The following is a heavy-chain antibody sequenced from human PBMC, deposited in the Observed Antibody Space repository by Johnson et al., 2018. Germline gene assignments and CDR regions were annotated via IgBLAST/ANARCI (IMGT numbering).Heavy chain of an antibody. V-gene: IGHV1-3*01. J-gene: IGHJ3*01. Sequence: QVQLVQSGAEVKKPGASVKVSCKASGYTFTSYAMHWVRQAPGQRLEWMGWINAGNGNTKYSQKFQGRVTLTRHAPASTAYMELSRLRSDYTAVNYCANLEGSSSSSWGQGTMVTVSS. CDR2: INAGNGNT. D-gene: IGHD6-6*01. CDR1: GYTFTSYA. CDR3: ANLEGSSSSS.